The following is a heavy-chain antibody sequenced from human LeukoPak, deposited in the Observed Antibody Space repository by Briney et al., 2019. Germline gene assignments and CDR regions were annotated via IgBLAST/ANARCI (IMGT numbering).Heavy chain of an antibody. J-gene: IGHJ4*02. D-gene: IGHD5-18*01. CDR1: GFTFSRNW. V-gene: IGHV3-74*01. CDR3: TRRYNTASLD. CDR2: INTDGSTT. Sequence: GGSLRLSCVASGFTFSRNWLHWVRQVPGKGLVWVSRINTDGSTTNYADSVKGRFTISRDNTKNTLYLQMNSLRAEDSAVYFCTRRYNTASLDWGQGTRITVAS.